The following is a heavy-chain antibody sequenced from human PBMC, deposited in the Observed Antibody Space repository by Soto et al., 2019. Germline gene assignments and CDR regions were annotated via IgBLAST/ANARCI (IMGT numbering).Heavy chain of an antibody. V-gene: IGHV3-30*18. CDR2: ISYDGTNK. CDR3: AKDLQSYGDYDYYCYGMDV. CDR1: GFTFSTYG. J-gene: IGHJ6*02. D-gene: IGHD4-17*01. Sequence: QVQLVESGGGEVQPGRSLTISCAASGFTFSTYGMHWVRQTPGKGLEWVAVISYDGTNKFYSDSVKGRFTISRDNFKNTLTLPMKRLRAGDTAVYSCAKDLQSYGDYDYYCYGMDVWGLGTRVTVSS.